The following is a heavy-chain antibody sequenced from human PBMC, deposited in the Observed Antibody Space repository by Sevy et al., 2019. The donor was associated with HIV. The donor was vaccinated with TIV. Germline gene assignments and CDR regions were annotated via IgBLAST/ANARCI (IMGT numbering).Heavy chain of an antibody. Sequence: GGSLRLSCAASGFTFSSNWRHWVRQAPGKGLVWVSRINSDGSSTNYAASVKGRFTISRDNAKNTLYLKMNSLRAEDTAVYYCARDAFVLVTTGGKKDGYFQHWGQGALVTVSS. V-gene: IGHV3-74*01. CDR3: ARDAFVLVTTGGKKDGYFQH. CDR2: INSDGSST. J-gene: IGHJ1*01. CDR1: GFTFSSNW. D-gene: IGHD4-17*01.